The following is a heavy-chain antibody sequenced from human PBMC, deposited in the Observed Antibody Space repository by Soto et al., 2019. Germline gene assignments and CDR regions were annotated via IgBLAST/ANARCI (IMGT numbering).Heavy chain of an antibody. V-gene: IGHV4-34*01. CDR3: ARDKITGLFDY. CDR2: INHSGST. CDR1: GGTLSAYH. J-gene: IGHJ4*02. Sequence: SETLSLTCTGSGGTLSAYHWPWIRQPPGTGLEWIGEINHSGSTNYNPSLKSRVTISVDTSKNQFSLKLTSVTAADTAVYYCARDKITGLFDYWGQGPLVTVS. D-gene: IGHD2-8*02.